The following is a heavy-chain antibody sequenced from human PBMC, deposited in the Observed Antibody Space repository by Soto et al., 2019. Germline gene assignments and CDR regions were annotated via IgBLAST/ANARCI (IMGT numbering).Heavy chain of an antibody. CDR2: IYYSGST. CDR1: GGSISSYY. Sequence: QVQLQESGPGLVKPSETLSLTCTVSGGSISSYYWSWIRQPPGKGLEWIGYIYYSGSTNYNPSLKCRVTISVDTSKNQFSLKLSSVTAADTAVYYCAREGNSSGRGGFDYWGQGTLVTVSS. J-gene: IGHJ4*02. V-gene: IGHV4-59*01. D-gene: IGHD6-19*01. CDR3: AREGNSSGRGGFDY.